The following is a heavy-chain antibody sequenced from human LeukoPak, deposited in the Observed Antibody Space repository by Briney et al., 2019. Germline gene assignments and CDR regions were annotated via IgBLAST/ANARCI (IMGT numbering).Heavy chain of an antibody. D-gene: IGHD2-2*01. CDR1: GGSISSGDYY. Sequence: SQTLSLTCTVSGGSISSGDYYWSWIRQPPGKGLEWIGYIYYSGSTYYNPSLKSRVTISVDTSKNQFSLKLSSVTAADTAVYYCARDRTTYCSSTSCYGFDYWGQETLVTVSS. V-gene: IGHV4-30-4*01. CDR2: IYYSGST. CDR3: ARDRTTYCSSTSCYGFDY. J-gene: IGHJ4*02.